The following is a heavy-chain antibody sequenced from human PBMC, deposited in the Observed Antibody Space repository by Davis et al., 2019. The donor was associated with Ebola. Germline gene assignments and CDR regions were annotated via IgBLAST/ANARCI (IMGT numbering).Heavy chain of an antibody. J-gene: IGHJ4*02. D-gene: IGHD6-6*01. Sequence: SATLSLTCTVSGGSISSGGYYWSWIRQHPGKGLEWIGYIYYSGSTYYNPSLKSRVTISVDTSKNQFSLKLSSVTAADTAVYYCARWRIAARLSLFDYWGQGTLVTVSS. CDR1: GGSISSGGYY. CDR2: IYYSGST. V-gene: IGHV4-31*03. CDR3: ARWRIAARLSLFDY.